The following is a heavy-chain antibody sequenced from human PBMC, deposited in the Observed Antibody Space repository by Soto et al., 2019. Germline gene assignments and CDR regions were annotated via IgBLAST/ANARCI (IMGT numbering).Heavy chain of an antibody. CDR1: GGTFSSYA. J-gene: IGHJ6*02. Sequence: SVKVSCKASGGTFSSYAISWVRQAPGQGLEWMGGIIPIFGTANYAQKFQGRVTITADESTSTAYMELSSLRSEDTAVYYCARGLYDILTGYRNYYYYGMDVWGQGTTVTV. V-gene: IGHV1-69*13. D-gene: IGHD3-9*01. CDR3: ARGLYDILTGYRNYYYYGMDV. CDR2: IIPIFGTA.